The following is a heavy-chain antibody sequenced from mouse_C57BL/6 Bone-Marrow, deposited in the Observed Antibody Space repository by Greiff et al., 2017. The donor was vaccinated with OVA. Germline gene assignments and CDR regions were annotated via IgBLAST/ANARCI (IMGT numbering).Heavy chain of an antibody. CDR2: IYPRSGNT. D-gene: IGHD2-5*01. Sequence: VQLQQSGAELARPGASVKLSCKASGYTFTSYGISWVKQRTGQGLEWIGEIYPRSGNTYYNEKFKGKATLTADKSSSTAYMELRSLTSEDSAVYFCARGPYYSNDVSWFAYWGQGTLVTVSA. V-gene: IGHV1-81*01. J-gene: IGHJ3*01. CDR1: GYTFTSYG. CDR3: ARGPYYSNDVSWFAY.